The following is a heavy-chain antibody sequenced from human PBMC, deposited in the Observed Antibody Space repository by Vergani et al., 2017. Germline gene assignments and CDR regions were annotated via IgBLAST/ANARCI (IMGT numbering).Heavy chain of an antibody. CDR1: GFSFNSYW. Sequence: DVHLAESGGGFFQPGGSLRLSCSASGFSFNSYWMHWVRQVPGKGLLWVSRIKSDGSITAYADSVKGRFTISRDNAQNTLYLQMNSLRVEDTAVYYCASYGSGFSADYWGQGTLVTVSS. CDR3: ASYGSGFSADY. CDR2: IKSDGSIT. J-gene: IGHJ4*02. V-gene: IGHV3-74*03. D-gene: IGHD3-10*01.